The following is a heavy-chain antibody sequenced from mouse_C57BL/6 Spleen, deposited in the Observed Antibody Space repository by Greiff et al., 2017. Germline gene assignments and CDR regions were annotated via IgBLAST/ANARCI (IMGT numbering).Heavy chain of an antibody. D-gene: IGHD1-1*01. Sequence: EVQGVESGAELVRPGASVTLSCTASGFNIKDDYMHWVKQRPEQGLEWIGWIDPENGDTEYASKFQGKATITADTSSNTAYLQLSSLTSEDTAVYYCTKSTTVVATDYWGQGTTLTVSS. V-gene: IGHV14-4*01. CDR2: IDPENGDT. J-gene: IGHJ2*01. CDR3: TKSTTVVATDY. CDR1: GFNIKDDY.